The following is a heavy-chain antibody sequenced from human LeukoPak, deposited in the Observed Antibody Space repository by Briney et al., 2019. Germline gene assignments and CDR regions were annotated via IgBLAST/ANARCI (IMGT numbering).Heavy chain of an antibody. D-gene: IGHD6-13*01. CDR2: IIPIFASA. J-gene: IGHJ4*02. CDR1: GYTFTGYY. V-gene: IGHV1-69*05. Sequence: GASVKVSCKASGYTFTGYYMHWVRQAPGQGLEWMGRIIPIFASAKYAQKFQGRVTITTDGSTSTAYMELSSLEFEDTAMYYCAIAPRGSSWYYFDDWAQGTLVTVSS. CDR3: AIAPRGSSWYYFDD.